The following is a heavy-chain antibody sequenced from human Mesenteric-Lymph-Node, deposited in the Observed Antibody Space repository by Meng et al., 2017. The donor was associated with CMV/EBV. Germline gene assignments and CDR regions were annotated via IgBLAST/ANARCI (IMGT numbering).Heavy chain of an antibody. Sequence: GESLKISCAASGFTFSSYSMNWVRQAPGKGLEWVSSISSSSSYIYYADSVKGRFTISRDNAKNSLYLQMNSLRAEDTAVYYCARGLRGDSDANYYYYYGMDVWGQGTTVTVSS. J-gene: IGHJ6*02. D-gene: IGHD5-18*01. CDR3: ARGLRGDSDANYYYYYGMDV. V-gene: IGHV3-21*01. CDR2: ISSSSSYI. CDR1: GFTFSSYS.